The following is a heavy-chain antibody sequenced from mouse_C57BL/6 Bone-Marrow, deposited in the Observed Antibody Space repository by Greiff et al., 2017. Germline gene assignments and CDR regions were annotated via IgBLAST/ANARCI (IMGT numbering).Heavy chain of an antibody. D-gene: IGHD2-5*01. V-gene: IGHV1-63*01. CDR3: ARRGGYSNYAMDY. Sequence: VQLQESGAELVRPGTSVTMSCKASGYTFTHYWIGWAKQRPGHGLEWIGDIYPGGGYTNYNEKFKGKATLTADKSSSTAYMQFSSLTSEDSAIYYCARRGGYSNYAMDYWGQGTSVTVSS. CDR2: IYPGGGYT. CDR1: GYTFTHYW. J-gene: IGHJ4*01.